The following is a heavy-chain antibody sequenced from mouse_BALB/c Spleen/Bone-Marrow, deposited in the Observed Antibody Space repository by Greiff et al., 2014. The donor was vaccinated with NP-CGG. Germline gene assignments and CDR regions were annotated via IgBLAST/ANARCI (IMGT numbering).Heavy chain of an antibody. J-gene: IGHJ3*01. V-gene: IGHV1S22*01. Sequence: LQQPGSELVRPGASVKLSCKASGYTFTSYWMHWVKQRPGQGLEWTGNIYPGSGSTNYDEKFKSKATLTVDTSSSTAYMQLSSLTSEDSAVCYCTIWFPFAYWGQGTLVTVSA. CDR1: GYTFTSYW. CDR3: TIWFPFAY. CDR2: IYPGSGST. D-gene: IGHD2-2*01.